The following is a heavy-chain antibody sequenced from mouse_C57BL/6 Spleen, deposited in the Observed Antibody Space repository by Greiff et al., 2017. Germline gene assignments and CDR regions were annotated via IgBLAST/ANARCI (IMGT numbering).Heavy chain of an antibody. CDR1: GYSFTGYY. D-gene: IGHD2-10*01. J-gene: IGHJ4*01. CDR3: ASGSCYCNSYYAMDY. Sequence: EVKLMESGPELVKPGASVKISCKASGYSFTGYYMHWVKQSHGNILDWIGYIYPYNGVSSYNQKFKGKATLTVDKSSSTAYMELRSLTSEDSAVFFCASGSCYCNSYYAMDYWGQGTSVTVSS. V-gene: IGHV1-31*01. CDR2: IYPYNGVS.